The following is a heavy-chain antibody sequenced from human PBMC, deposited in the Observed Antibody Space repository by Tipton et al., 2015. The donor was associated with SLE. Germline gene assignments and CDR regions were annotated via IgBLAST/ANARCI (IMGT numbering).Heavy chain of an antibody. CDR2: INPKSGGT. D-gene: IGHD2-15*01. CDR1: RYSFSDYY. CDR3: ARAGCSGATCFGDDFYYYGLDV. V-gene: IGHV1-2*02. J-gene: IGHJ6*02. Sequence: QLVQFGAEVKKPGASVKVSCKTSRYSFSDYYIHWVRQAPGQGLEWMGCINPKSGGTNYGQKFQGRVTMTRDTSINTAYLEVSGLRSDDTAVFYCARAGCSGATCFGDDFYYYGLDVWGQGTTVTVSS.